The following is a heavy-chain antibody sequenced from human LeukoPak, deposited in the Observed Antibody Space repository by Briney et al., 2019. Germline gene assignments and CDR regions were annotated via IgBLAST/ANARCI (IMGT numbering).Heavy chain of an antibody. CDR1: GGSIGSGDYY. V-gene: IGHV4-30-4*01. D-gene: IGHD3-22*01. CDR2: IYYSGST. Sequence: SETLSLTCTVSGGSIGSGDYYWRWIRQPPGKGLGWIGYIYYSGSTYYNPSLKSRVTISVDTSKNQFSLKLSSVTAADTAVYYCARVPEYYYDSSGYSVKAFDIWGQGTMVTVSS. J-gene: IGHJ3*02. CDR3: ARVPEYYYDSSGYSVKAFDI.